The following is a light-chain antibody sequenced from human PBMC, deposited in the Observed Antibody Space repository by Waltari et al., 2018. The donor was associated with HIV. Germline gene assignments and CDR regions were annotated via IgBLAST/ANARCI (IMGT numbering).Light chain of an antibody. CDR2: RNN. V-gene: IGLV1-47*01. CDR3: ATWDDSLSGVL. CDR1: ISNIGRIT. Sequence: QSVLTQPPSAPGPPGQRATLFASGSISNIGRITVYWYQQPPEMAPKLLIYRNNERPSGVPDRFSGSKSGTSASLAISGLRSEDEADYYCATWDDSLSGVLFGGGTKLTVL. J-gene: IGLJ2*01.